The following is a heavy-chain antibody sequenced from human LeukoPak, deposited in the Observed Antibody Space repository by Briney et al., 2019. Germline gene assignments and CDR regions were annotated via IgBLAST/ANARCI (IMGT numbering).Heavy chain of an antibody. V-gene: IGHV3-48*03. D-gene: IGHD4-17*01. Sequence: GGSLRLSCAASGFTFNSYWMNWVRQAPGKGLEWVSYISSSGSTIYYADSVKGRFTISRDNAKNSLYLQMNSLRAEDTAVYYCARRLRRNYFDYWGQGTLVTVSS. CDR2: ISSSGSTI. CDR3: ARRLRRNYFDY. CDR1: GFTFNSYW. J-gene: IGHJ4*02.